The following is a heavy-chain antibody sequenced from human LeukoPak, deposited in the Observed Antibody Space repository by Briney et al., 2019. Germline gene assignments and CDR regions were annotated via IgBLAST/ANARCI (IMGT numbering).Heavy chain of an antibody. CDR1: GYTFTICG. D-gene: IGHD4-11*01. J-gene: IGHJ6*03. CDR3: ARVIPYDDSNYRYYYYMDV. Sequence: ASVKVSCKASGYTFTICGISWVRQAPGQGLEWMGWISAYNGNTNYAQKLQGRVTMTTDTSTSTAYMELRSLRSDDTAVYYCARVIPYDDSNYRYYYYMDVWGKGTTVTVSS. CDR2: ISAYNGNT. V-gene: IGHV1-18*01.